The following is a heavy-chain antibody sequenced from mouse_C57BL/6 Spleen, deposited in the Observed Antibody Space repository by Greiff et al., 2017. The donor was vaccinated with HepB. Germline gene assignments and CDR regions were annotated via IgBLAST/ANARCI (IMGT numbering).Heavy chain of an antibody. D-gene: IGHD2-3*01. CDR2: IHPNSGST. CDR3: ARTGWLLRAMDY. CDR1: GYTFTSYW. Sequence: VQLQQPGAELVKPGASVKLSCKASGYTFTSYWMHWVKQRPGQGLEWIGMIHPNSGSTNYNKKFKSKATLTVDKSSSTAYMQLSSLTSEDSAVYYCARTGWLLRAMDYWGQGTSVTVSS. V-gene: IGHV1-64*01. J-gene: IGHJ4*01.